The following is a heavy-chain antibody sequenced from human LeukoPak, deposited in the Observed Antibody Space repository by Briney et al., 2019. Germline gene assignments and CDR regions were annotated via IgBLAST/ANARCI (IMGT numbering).Heavy chain of an antibody. Sequence: RGESLKISCKGSGYKFNAYWIAWVRQMPGKGLEWMGIIYPDDSDTRYSPSFQGQVTISADKSVSIAYLQWSSLKASDTAMYYCARPNITSYYDSRGYDAFDVWGQGTMVTVSS. CDR3: ARPNITSYYDSRGYDAFDV. D-gene: IGHD3-22*01. J-gene: IGHJ3*01. V-gene: IGHV5-51*01. CDR1: GYKFNAYW. CDR2: IYPDDSDT.